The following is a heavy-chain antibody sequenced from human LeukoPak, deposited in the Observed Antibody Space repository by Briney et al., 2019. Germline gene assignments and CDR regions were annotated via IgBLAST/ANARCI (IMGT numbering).Heavy chain of an antibody. CDR1: GFTFSDYS. V-gene: IGHV3-11*01. Sequence: PGGSLRLSCAASGFTFSDYSMCWIRQAPGKGLEWVSYISSSGSTIYYADSVKGRFTISRDNAKNSLYLQMNSLRAEDTAVYYCARDVGGLSSTSCYSPWGQGTLVTVSS. CDR3: ARDVGGLSSTSCYSP. D-gene: IGHD2-2*02. CDR2: ISSSGSTI. J-gene: IGHJ5*02.